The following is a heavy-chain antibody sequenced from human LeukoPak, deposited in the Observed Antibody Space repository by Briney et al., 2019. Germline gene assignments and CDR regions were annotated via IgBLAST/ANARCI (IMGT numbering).Heavy chain of an antibody. J-gene: IGHJ4*02. Sequence: SETLPLTCSVSGGSISTYYWSWIRQPPGKGLEWIGYNYNRGTTNYNPSLKSRVTISVDGSKNQFSLSLTSVTAADTAVYYCARERASAGPHFEHWGRGILVTVSS. V-gene: IGHV4-59*01. CDR2: NYNRGTT. D-gene: IGHD6-13*01. CDR3: ARERASAGPHFEH. CDR1: GGSISTYY.